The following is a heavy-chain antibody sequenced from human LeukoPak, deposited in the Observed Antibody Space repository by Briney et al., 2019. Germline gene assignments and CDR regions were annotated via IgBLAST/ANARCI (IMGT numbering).Heavy chain of an antibody. CDR1: GGSFSGYY. Sequence: PSETLSLTCAVYGGSFSGYYWSWIRHPPGKGLEWVGEIYHSGRTNYNPSLQSRVTISVDTSKNQFSLKLSSVTAADTAVYYCARLWGSWNYWGQGTLVTVSS. CDR2: IYHSGRT. D-gene: IGHD3-16*01. J-gene: IGHJ4*02. CDR3: ARLWGSWNY. V-gene: IGHV4-34*01.